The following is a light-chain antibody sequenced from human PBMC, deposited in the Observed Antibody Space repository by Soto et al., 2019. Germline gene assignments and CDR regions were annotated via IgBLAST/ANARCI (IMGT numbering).Light chain of an antibody. J-gene: IGLJ2*01. CDR2: DES. Sequence: SYELTQPPSVSVAPGQTARITCGGNNIGTKNVHWYQQKPGQAPVLVVYDESDRPSGIPERFSGSNSGNTATLTISRVEAGDEADYSCQVWSSNGDHVVFGGGTKVTVL. CDR1: NIGTKN. V-gene: IGLV3-21*02. CDR3: QVWSSNGDHVV.